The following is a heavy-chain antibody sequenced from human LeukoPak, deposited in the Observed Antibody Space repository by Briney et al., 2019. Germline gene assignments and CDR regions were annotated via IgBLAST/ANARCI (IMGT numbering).Heavy chain of an antibody. CDR2: ISGDKSHT. CDR1: GFTFSTYW. CDR3: AIYDSSGYYNY. Sequence: GGSLRLSCAGSGFTFSTYWIHWVRQAPGQGLVWVSGISGDKSHTAYADSVKGRFAISRDNSKNTLYLQMNSLRAEDTAVYYCAIYDSSGYYNYWGQGTLVTVSS. J-gene: IGHJ4*02. D-gene: IGHD3-22*01. V-gene: IGHV3-74*01.